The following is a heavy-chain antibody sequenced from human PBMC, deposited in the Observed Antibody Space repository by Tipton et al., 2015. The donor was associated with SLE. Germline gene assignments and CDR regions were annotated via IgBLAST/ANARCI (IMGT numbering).Heavy chain of an antibody. V-gene: IGHV3-15*01. J-gene: IGHJ4*02. CDR1: GFTFSSYA. Sequence: SLRLSCAASGFTFSSYAMSWVRQAPGKGLEWVGRIKSKTDGGTTDYAAPVKGRFTISRDDSKNTLYLQMNSLKTEDTAVYYCTPEQQLVPFDYWGQGTLVTVSS. CDR3: TPEQQLVPFDY. CDR2: IKSKTDGGTT. D-gene: IGHD6-13*01.